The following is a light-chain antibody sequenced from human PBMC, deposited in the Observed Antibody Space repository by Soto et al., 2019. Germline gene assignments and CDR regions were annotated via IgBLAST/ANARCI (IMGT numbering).Light chain of an antibody. CDR1: SSDVGGYNY. CDR2: DVS. J-gene: IGLJ2*01. CDR3: SSYTSSSTLV. Sequence: QSALTRPASVSGSPGQSITISCTGTSSDVGGYNYVSWYQQHPGKAPKLMIYDVSNRPSGVSNRFPGSKSGNTASLTISGLQAEDEADYYCSSYTSSSTLVFGGGTKLTVL. V-gene: IGLV2-14*01.